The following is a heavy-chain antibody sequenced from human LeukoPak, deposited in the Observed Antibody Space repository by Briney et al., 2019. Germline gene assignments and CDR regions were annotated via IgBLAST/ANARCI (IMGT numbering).Heavy chain of an antibody. CDR2: IYYSGST. J-gene: IGHJ4*02. D-gene: IGHD1-1*01. Sequence: SSETLSLTCTVSGGSISSYYWSWIRQPPGKGLEWIGYIYYSGSTNYNPSLKSRVTVSVDTSKNQFSLKLTSVTAADTAVYYCASSYTGIRSFDYWGQGTLVTVSS. V-gene: IGHV4-59*01. CDR3: ASSYTGIRSFDY. CDR1: GGSISSYY.